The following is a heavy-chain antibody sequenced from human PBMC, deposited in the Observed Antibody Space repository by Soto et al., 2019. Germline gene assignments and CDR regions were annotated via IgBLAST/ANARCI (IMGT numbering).Heavy chain of an antibody. J-gene: IGHJ3*02. CDR1: GYTFTSYA. D-gene: IGHD5-12*01. CDR3: ARDIGSGYEAFDI. Sequence: QVQLVQSGAEVKKPGASVKVSCKASGYTFTSYAMHWVRQAPGQRLEWMGWINAGNGNTKYSQKFQGRVTITRDTSASTAYMELSSLRSEDTAVYYCARDIGSGYEAFDIWGQGTMVTVSS. CDR2: INAGNGNT. V-gene: IGHV1-3*01.